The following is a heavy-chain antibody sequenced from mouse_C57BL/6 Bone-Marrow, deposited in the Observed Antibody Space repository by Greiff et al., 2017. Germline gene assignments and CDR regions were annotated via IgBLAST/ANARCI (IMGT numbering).Heavy chain of an antibody. CDR2: IDPSDSDT. CDR1: GYTFTSYW. D-gene: IGHD1-1*01. CDR3: AKPRSCGSSPDAMDY. Sequence: VKLQQPGAELVRPGSSVKLSCKASGYTFTSYWMPWVQQRPIQGLEWIGNIDPSDSDTHYNQKFKDKATLTVDKSTSTPYMQLSSLTSEDYAVDYSAKPRSCGSSPDAMDYGGQGTSVTVSS. J-gene: IGHJ4*01. V-gene: IGHV1-52*01.